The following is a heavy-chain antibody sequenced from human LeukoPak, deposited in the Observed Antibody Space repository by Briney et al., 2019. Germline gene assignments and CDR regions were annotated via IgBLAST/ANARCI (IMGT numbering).Heavy chain of an antibody. CDR1: GFTFSSHP. Sequence: GGSLRLSCAASGFTFSSHPMHWVRQTPGKGLEWVAVISYDGKNKYYADSVNGRFTVSRDNTKNTLNLQMNGLRVDDMGVYYCVRVMTTTRNFDYWGPGTLVTVSS. CDR3: VRVMTTTRNFDY. V-gene: IGHV3-30*04. CDR2: ISYDGKNK. J-gene: IGHJ4*02. D-gene: IGHD1-1*01.